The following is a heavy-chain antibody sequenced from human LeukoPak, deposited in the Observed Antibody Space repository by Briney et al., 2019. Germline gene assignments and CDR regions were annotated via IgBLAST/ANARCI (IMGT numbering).Heavy chain of an antibody. D-gene: IGHD5-18*01. Sequence: SETLSLTCAVYGGSFSGYYWSWIRQPPGKGLEWIGEINHSESTNYNPSLKSRVTISVDTSKNQFSLKLSSVTAADTAVYYCARLVDTAMGNWFDPWGQGTLVTVSS. CDR2: INHSEST. J-gene: IGHJ5*02. CDR1: GGSFSGYY. V-gene: IGHV4-34*01. CDR3: ARLVDTAMGNWFDP.